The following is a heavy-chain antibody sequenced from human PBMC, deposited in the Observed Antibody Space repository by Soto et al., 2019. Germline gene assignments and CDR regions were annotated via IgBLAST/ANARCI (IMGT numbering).Heavy chain of an antibody. CDR1: GYSFTSYW. J-gene: IGHJ6*04. CDR2: IYPGDSDT. V-gene: IGHV5-51*01. D-gene: IGHD3-10*01. Sequence: PGESLKISCKGSGYSFTSYWIGWVRQMPGKGLEWMGIIYPGDSDTRYSPSFQGQVTISADKSISTAYLQWSSLKASDTAMYYCAGGGVRGVITRTRDYYGMDVWGEGSTVSVSS. CDR3: AGGGVRGVITRTRDYYGMDV.